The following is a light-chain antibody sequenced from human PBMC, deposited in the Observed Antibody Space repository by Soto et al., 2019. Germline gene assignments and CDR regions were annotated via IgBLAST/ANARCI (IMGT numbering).Light chain of an antibody. CDR2: DAS. V-gene: IGKV3-11*01. Sequence: EIVLTQSPATLSLSPGEGATLSCRASQSVSNFIAWYQQKPGQAPRLLISDASNRATGIPGRFSGSGSGTDFSLTISSLEPEDFAVYYCQQRSNWPWTFGQGIKVEIK. J-gene: IGKJ1*01. CDR3: QQRSNWPWT. CDR1: QSVSNF.